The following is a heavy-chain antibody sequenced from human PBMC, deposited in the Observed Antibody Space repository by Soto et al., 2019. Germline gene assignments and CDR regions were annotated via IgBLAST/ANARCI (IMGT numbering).Heavy chain of an antibody. D-gene: IGHD7-27*01. CDR3: ARAHWGGLTDY. CDR1: GGTFSSYT. J-gene: IGHJ4*02. CDR2: IIPILGIA. V-gene: IGHV1-69*02. Sequence: QVQLVQSGAEVKKPGSSVKVSCKASGGTFSSYTISWVRQAPGQGLEWMGRIIPILGIANYAQKFQGRVTITADKATSTAYMELSSLRSEDTAVYYCARAHWGGLTDYWGQGTLVTVSS.